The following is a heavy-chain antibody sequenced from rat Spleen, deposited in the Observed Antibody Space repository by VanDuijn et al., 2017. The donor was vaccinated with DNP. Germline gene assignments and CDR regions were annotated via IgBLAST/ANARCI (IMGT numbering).Heavy chain of an antibody. J-gene: IGHJ1*01. CDR1: GFIFSDYY. Sequence: EVQLVESGGGLVQPGRSLKLSCVASGFIFSDYYMAWVRQAPGKGLEWIASITNTGGSTYYLDSVKGRFTISRDNAKSTLYLQMNSLGSEDTATYYCTRKYTTDYYWYFDFWGPGTMVTVSS. CDR2: ITNTGGST. D-gene: IGHD1-6*01. CDR3: TRKYTTDYYWYFDF. V-gene: IGHV5-31*01.